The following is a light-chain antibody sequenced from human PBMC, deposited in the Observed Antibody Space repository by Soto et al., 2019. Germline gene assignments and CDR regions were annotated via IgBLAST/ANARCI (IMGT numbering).Light chain of an antibody. Sequence: ALTQPPSASGSPGQSVTLSCTGTSSDVGRYNYVSWYQQHPGKAPKLLIYGVTQRPSGVPDRFSASKSGNTASLTVSGLQDEDEGYYYCSSYAGSNIYVFGTGTKVTVL. J-gene: IGLJ1*01. CDR2: GVT. CDR1: SSDVGRYNY. V-gene: IGLV2-8*01. CDR3: SSYAGSNIYV.